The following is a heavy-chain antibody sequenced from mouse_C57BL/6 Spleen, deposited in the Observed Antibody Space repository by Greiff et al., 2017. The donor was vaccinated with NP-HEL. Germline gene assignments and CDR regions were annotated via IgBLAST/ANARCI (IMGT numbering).Heavy chain of an antibody. V-gene: IGHV3-6*01. CDR3: AREVVARYFDV. Sequence: EVKLQESGPGLVKPSQSLSLTCSVTGYSITSGYYWNWIRQFPGNKLEWMGYISYDGSNNYNPSLKNRISITRDTSKNQFFLKLNSVTTEDTATYYCAREVVARYFDVWGTGTTVTVSS. J-gene: IGHJ1*03. CDR2: ISYDGSN. CDR1: GYSITSGYY. D-gene: IGHD1-1*01.